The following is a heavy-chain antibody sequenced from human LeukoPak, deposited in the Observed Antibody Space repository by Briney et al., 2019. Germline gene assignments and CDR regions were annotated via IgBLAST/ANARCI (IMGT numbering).Heavy chain of an antibody. CDR3: ARASSGWAVDLYYFDN. D-gene: IGHD6-19*01. CDR2: ISSSSSYI. CDR1: GFSFSSFS. Sequence: GGSLTLSCPASGFSFSSFSMNWVRQPAGKGLEWVSSISSSSSYIYYADSMKGRFTISKDNAKNSLYLQMNSLRAEDTAVYYCARASSGWAVDLYYFDNWGQGTLVTVSS. J-gene: IGHJ4*02. V-gene: IGHV3-21*01.